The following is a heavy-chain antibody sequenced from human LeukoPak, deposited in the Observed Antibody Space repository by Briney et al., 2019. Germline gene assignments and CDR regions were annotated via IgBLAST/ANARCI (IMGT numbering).Heavy chain of an antibody. Sequence: PGGSLRLSCAASGFTFSSYAMSWVRQAPGKGLEWVSAISDSGGSTYYADSVKGRFTISRDNSKNTLYLQMNSLRAEDTAVYYCARGTLEWELLGYFDYWGQGTLVTVSS. V-gene: IGHV3-23*01. J-gene: IGHJ4*02. CDR3: ARGTLEWELLGYFDY. CDR1: GFTFSSYA. CDR2: ISDSGGST. D-gene: IGHD1-26*01.